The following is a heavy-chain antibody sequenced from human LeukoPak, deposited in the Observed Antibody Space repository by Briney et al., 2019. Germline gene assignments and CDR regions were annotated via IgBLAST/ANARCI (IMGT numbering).Heavy chain of an antibody. D-gene: IGHD5-18*01. J-gene: IGHJ4*02. V-gene: IGHV4-59*01. CDR2: IYYSGNT. CDR1: GDSISYYY. CDR3: ARVRGYSYDSSDFDY. Sequence: LSETLSLTCTVSGDSISYYYWSWIRQPPGKGLEWIGKIYYSGNTNYNPSLKSRVTISVDTSKNQFSLKLSSVTAADTAVYCCARVRGYSYDSSDFDYWGQGTLVTVSS.